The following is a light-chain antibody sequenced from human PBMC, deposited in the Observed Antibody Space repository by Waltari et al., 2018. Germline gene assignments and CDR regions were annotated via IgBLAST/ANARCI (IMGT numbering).Light chain of an antibody. CDR3: QQYGTSPPLT. V-gene: IGKV3-20*01. CDR2: GAS. CDR1: QSVSTYY. J-gene: IGKJ4*01. Sequence: EIVLTQSPGTLSWSLGERATLSCRASQSVSTYYLAWYQHKPGQTPRLVIYGASTRAAGIPDRFSGSGSGTDFTLTISGLEPEDFAVYYCQQYGTSPPLTFGGGTKVEIK.